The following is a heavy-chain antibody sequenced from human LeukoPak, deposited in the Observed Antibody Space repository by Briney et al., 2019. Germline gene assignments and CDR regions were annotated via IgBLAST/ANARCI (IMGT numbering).Heavy chain of an antibody. CDR1: GYTFTNYA. Sequence: GASVKVSCKASGYTFTNYAIHWVRQAPGQRPEWMGWINAGNGNTKYSQRFQGRILVTRDKSASTAYMELSSLTSEDTTVYYCARGIWSAHKADYYLDHWGQGTLVTVSS. D-gene: IGHD3-3*01. V-gene: IGHV1-3*01. J-gene: IGHJ4*02. CDR3: ARGIWSAHKADYYLDH. CDR2: INAGNGNT.